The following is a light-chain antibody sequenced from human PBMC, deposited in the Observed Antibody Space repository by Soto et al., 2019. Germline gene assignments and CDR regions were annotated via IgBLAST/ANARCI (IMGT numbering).Light chain of an antibody. CDR1: QSISRW. Sequence: DIQMTQSPSTLSASVGDRVTISCRASQSISRWLAWYQQKPGKAPNLLIYDASSLQSGVPSRFSGIGSGTEFTLTISSLQPDDFATYYCQQYNRHWTFGQETKVEIK. CDR3: QQYNRHWT. CDR2: DAS. J-gene: IGKJ1*01. V-gene: IGKV1-5*01.